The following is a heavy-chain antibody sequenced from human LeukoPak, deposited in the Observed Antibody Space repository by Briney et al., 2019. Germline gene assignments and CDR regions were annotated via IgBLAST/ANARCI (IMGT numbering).Heavy chain of an antibody. D-gene: IGHD3-16*02. V-gene: IGHV3-9*01. CDR2: ISWNSGSI. CDR3: AKGLGRLGELSLNFDY. CDR1: GFTFDDYA. Sequence: PGRSLRLSCAASGFTFDDYAMHWVRQAPGKGLEWVSGISWNSGSIGYADSVKGRFTISRDNAKNSLYLQMNSLRAEDTALYYCAKGLGRLGELSLNFDYWGQGTLVTVSS. J-gene: IGHJ4*02.